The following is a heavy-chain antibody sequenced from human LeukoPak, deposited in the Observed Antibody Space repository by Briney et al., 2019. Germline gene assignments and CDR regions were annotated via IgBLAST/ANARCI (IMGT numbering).Heavy chain of an antibody. CDR1: GYTFTSYG. Sequence: ASVKVSCKASGYTFTSYGISWVRQAPGQGLEWMGWISAYNGNTNYAQKLQGRVTMTTDTSTITAYMELRSLRSDDTAVYYCARGGGDIVVVPAAWVNWFDPWGQGTLVTVSS. CDR2: ISAYNGNT. CDR3: ARGGGDIVVVPAAWVNWFDP. J-gene: IGHJ5*02. V-gene: IGHV1-18*01. D-gene: IGHD2-2*01.